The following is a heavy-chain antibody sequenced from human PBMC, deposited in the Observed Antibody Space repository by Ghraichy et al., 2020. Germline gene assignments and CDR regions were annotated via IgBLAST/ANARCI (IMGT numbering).Heavy chain of an antibody. Sequence: SETLSLTCTVSGGSISSYYWSWIRQPPGKGLEWIGYIYYSGSTNYNPSLKSRVTISVDTSKNQFSLKLSSVTAADTAVYYCARGEGSGSYYTLYYYYGMDVWGQGTTVTVSS. CDR3: ARGEGSGSYYTLYYYYGMDV. J-gene: IGHJ6*02. CDR2: IYYSGST. V-gene: IGHV4-59*01. D-gene: IGHD3-10*01. CDR1: GGSISSYY.